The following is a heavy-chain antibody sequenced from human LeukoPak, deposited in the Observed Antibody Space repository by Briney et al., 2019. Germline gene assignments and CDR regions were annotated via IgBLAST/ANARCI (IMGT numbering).Heavy chain of an antibody. V-gene: IGHV3-30*02. CDR1: GFTFSSYG. D-gene: IGHD6-19*01. CDR3: ARGYSSGWYLDY. J-gene: IGHJ4*02. CDR2: IRYDGSNK. Sequence: PGGSLRLSCAASGFTFSSYGMHWVRQAPGKGLEWVAFIRYDGSNKYYADSVKGRFTISRDNSKNSLYLQMNSLRAEDTAVYYCARGYSSGWYLDYWGQGTLVTVSS.